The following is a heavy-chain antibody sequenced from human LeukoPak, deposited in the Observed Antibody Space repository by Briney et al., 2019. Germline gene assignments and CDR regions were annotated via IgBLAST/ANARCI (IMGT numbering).Heavy chain of an antibody. CDR3: ARSDGYGLVGI. D-gene: IGHD3-10*01. CDR2: IYSRGNT. V-gene: IGHV4-39*07. J-gene: IGHJ3*02. CDR1: GVSISSGSNY. Sequence: SETLSLTCSVSGVSISSGSNYWGWIRQPPGKTLEWIGSIYSRGNTYYNPSLKSRVIILIDTAKNHFSLNLSSVTAADTAVYYCARSDGYGLVGIWGQGAMVTVSS.